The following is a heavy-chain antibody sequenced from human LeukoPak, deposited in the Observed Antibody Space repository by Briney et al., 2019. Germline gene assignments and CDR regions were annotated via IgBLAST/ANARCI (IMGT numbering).Heavy chain of an antibody. CDR2: IYYSGST. D-gene: IGHD3-3*01. J-gene: IGHJ3*02. V-gene: IGHV4-59*01. CDR3: ARPGTYYDFWSGYTPTAAAFDI. Sequence: SETLSLTCTVSGGSISSYYWSWIRQPPGKRLEWIGYIYYSGSTTYNPSLNSRVTISVDTSKNQFSLKLSSVTAADTAVYYCARPGTYYDFWSGYTPTAAAFDIWGQGTMVTVSS. CDR1: GGSISSYY.